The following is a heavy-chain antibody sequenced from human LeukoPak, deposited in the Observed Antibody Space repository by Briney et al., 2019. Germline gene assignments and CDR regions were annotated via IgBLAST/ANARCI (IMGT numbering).Heavy chain of an antibody. J-gene: IGHJ6*02. CDR1: GFTFSSYS. V-gene: IGHV3-21*01. CDR3: ASGYYDFWSGYSPYYYYGMDV. Sequence: GGSLRLSCAASGFTFSSYSMNWVRQAPGKGLEWVSSISSSSSYIYYADSVKGRFTISRDNAKNSLYLQMNSLRAEDTAVYYRASGYYDFWSGYSPYYYYGMDVWGQGTTVTVSS. D-gene: IGHD3-3*01. CDR2: ISSSSSYI.